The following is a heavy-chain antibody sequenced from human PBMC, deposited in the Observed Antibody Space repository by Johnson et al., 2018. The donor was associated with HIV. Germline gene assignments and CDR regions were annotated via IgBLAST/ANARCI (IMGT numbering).Heavy chain of an antibody. Sequence: QVQLVESGGGLVKPGGSLRLSCAASGFTFSSSWMHWVRQAPGKGLEWVAVIWYDGSNKYYADSVKGRFTISRDNSKNTLYLQMNSQRAEDTALYYCARDGPYSGYDENAFDIWGRGTMVTVSS. CDR2: IWYDGSNK. V-gene: IGHV3-33*08. CDR3: ARDGPYSGYDENAFDI. D-gene: IGHD5-12*01. J-gene: IGHJ3*02. CDR1: GFTFSSSW.